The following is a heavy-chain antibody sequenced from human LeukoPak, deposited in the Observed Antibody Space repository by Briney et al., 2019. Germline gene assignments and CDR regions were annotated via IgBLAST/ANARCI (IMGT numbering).Heavy chain of an antibody. Sequence: PGGSLRLSCATSGFTVSSNYMSWVLQAPGKGLEWVSVIYDSGTTYYADSVKGRFLIFRDTSKNTVDLQMNSLRVEDTAVYYCAGRRSSGWYAYWGQGTLVTVSS. CDR3: AGRRSSGWYAY. CDR2: IYDSGTT. J-gene: IGHJ4*02. V-gene: IGHV3-53*01. D-gene: IGHD6-19*01. CDR1: GFTVSSNY.